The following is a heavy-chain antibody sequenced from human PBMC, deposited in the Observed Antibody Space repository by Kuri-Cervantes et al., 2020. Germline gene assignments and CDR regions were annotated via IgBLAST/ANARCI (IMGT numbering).Heavy chain of an antibody. CDR3: AREFIGYCSSTSCPNWFDH. J-gene: IGHJ5*02. D-gene: IGHD2-2*01. CDR2: IYQSGSA. Sequence: ESLKISCAISGYSISSAYYWGWIRQPPGKGLEWIGSIYQSGSAYYNPSLKSRVTISLDTSKSQFSLQLSSVTAADTAVYYCAREFIGYCSSTSCPNWFDHWGQGTLVTVSS. CDR1: GYSISSAYY. V-gene: IGHV4-38-2*02.